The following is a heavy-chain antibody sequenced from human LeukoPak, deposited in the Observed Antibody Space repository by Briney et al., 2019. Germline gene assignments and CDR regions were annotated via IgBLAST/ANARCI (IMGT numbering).Heavy chain of an antibody. CDR3: VRYKYSYGYRDGRFDY. CDR1: GYSLTSYA. Sequence: ASVKVSCKASGYSLTSYAMHWVRQAPGQGLEWMGWINAGNGNTKYSQKFQGRVTISRDTSASTAYMELSSLRSEDTAVYYCVRYKYSYGYRDGRFDYWGQGTLVTVSS. J-gene: IGHJ4*02. D-gene: IGHD5-18*01. V-gene: IGHV1-3*01. CDR2: INAGNGNT.